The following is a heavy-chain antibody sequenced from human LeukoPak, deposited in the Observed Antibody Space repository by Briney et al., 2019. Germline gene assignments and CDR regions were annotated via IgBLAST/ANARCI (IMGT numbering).Heavy chain of an antibody. CDR1: GGSVSSGSYY. D-gene: IGHD2-15*01. CDR2: IYYSGST. V-gene: IGHV4-61*01. CDR3: ARGYCSGGSCYSRTLGY. Sequence: SETLSLTCTVSGGSVSSGSYYWSWIRQPPGQGLEWIGYIYYSGSTNYNPSLKSRVTISVDTSKNQFSLKLSSVTAADTAVYYCARGYCSGGSCYSRTLGYWGQGTLVTVSS. J-gene: IGHJ4*02.